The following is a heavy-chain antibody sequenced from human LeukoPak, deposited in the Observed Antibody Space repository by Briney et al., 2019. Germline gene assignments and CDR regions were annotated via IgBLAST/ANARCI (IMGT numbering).Heavy chain of an antibody. CDR2: IYYSGST. V-gene: IGHV4-59*11. CDR1: GGSISSHY. D-gene: IGHD6-6*01. J-gene: IGHJ1*01. CDR3: TAARTVLEYFQH. Sequence: TSETPSLTCTVSGGSISSHYWSWIRQPPGKGLEWIGYIYYSGSTNYNPSLKCRVTISVDTSKNQFSLKLSSVTAADTAVYYCTAARTVLEYFQHWGQGTLVTVSS.